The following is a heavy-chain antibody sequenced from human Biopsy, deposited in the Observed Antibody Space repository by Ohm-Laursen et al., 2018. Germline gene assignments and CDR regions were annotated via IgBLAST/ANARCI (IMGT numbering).Heavy chain of an antibody. Sequence: SQTLSLTCTVSGGSISNNNYYWSWIRQPPGKGLECIGNIHHSGSTDYNPSLKSRLTISVDTSKTQFSLKLSSVTAADTAVYHCARMDCSGGSCHYYSYGMDVWGQGTTVTVSS. CDR3: ARMDCSGGSCHYYSYGMDV. D-gene: IGHD2-15*01. V-gene: IGHV4-61*09. CDR2: IHHSGST. CDR1: GGSISNNNYY. J-gene: IGHJ6*02.